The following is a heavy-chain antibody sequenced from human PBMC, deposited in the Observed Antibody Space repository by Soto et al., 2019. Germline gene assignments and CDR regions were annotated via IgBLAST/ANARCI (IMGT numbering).Heavy chain of an antibody. V-gene: IGHV3-21*01. Sequence: EAQLVESGGGLVKPGGSLRLSCGASGFTFSTYSVNWVRQAPGKGLEWVSFISGSSGYIYYSDSVKGRFTISRDNAKNSLYRQMNSLRAEDTAVYYCASARRPGNYMYYYGLDVWGQGTTVSVSS. D-gene: IGHD1-7*01. CDR3: ASARRPGNYMYYYGLDV. CDR1: GFTFSTYS. J-gene: IGHJ6*02. CDR2: ISGSSGYI.